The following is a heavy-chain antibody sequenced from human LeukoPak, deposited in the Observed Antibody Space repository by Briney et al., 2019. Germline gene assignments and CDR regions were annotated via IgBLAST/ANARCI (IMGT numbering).Heavy chain of an antibody. CDR2: IDYNGS. D-gene: IGHD3-22*01. J-gene: IGHJ3*01. Sequence: SETLSLTCTVSGGSITSDSHYWAWIRQPPEKGLEWIGHIDYNGSFYNPSLKSRITISVDASKKQFSLRLRSMSPADTAVYFCARLSDTRRGLAFDVWGQGSLVSVSS. CDR1: GGSITSDSHY. CDR3: ARLSDTRRGLAFDV. V-gene: IGHV4-39*01.